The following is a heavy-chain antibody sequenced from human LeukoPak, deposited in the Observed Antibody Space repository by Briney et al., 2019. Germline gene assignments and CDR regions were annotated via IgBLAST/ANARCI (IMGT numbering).Heavy chain of an antibody. CDR1: GYSISSGYY. CDR3: ARDMVVGYYDSSGYYDV. J-gene: IGHJ6*04. Sequence: SETLSLTCTVSGYSISSGYYWGWIRQPPGKGLEWIGSIYHSGSTYYNPSLKSRVTISVDTSKNQFSLKLSSVTAADTAVYYCARDMVVGYYDSSGYYDVWGKGTTVTVSS. D-gene: IGHD3-22*01. CDR2: IYHSGST. V-gene: IGHV4-38-2*02.